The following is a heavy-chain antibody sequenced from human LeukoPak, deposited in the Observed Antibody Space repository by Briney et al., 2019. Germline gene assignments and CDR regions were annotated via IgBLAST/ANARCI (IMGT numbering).Heavy chain of an antibody. J-gene: IGHJ4*02. CDR2: ISSSSSYT. D-gene: IGHD2-2*01. CDR3: ARDLCSSTSCYSDPGDY. Sequence: SPGGSLRLPCAASGFTFSAYYMSWIRQAPGKGLEWVSYISSSSSYTNYADSVKGRFTISRDNAKNSLYLQMNSLRAEDTAVYYCARDLCSSTSCYSDPGDYWGQGTLVTVSS. CDR1: GFTFSAYY. V-gene: IGHV3-11*06.